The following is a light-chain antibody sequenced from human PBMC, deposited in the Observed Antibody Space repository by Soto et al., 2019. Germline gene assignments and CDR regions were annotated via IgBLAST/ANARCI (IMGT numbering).Light chain of an antibody. Sequence: EIVLTQSPGTLSLSPGERGTLSCRAIQSVRDSHLAWYQQKPGQAPRLLIYDASTRATGIPARFSGSGSGTEFTLTISSLQAEDFAIYYCQHYNNWPPWTFGQGTKVDIK. J-gene: IGKJ1*01. CDR1: QSVRDSH. CDR2: DAS. CDR3: QHYNNWPPWT. V-gene: IGKV3-15*01.